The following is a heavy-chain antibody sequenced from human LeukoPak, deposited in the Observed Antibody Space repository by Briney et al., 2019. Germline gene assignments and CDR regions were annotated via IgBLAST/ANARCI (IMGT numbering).Heavy chain of an antibody. CDR1: GYTFTGYY. D-gene: IGHD1-26*01. V-gene: IGHV1-2*02. J-gene: IGHJ5*02. CDR2: INPNSGGT. Sequence: ASVKVSCKASGYTFTGYYMHWVRQAPGQGLEWMGWINPNSGGTNYAQKFQGRLTMTRDMSTSTDCMELSSLRFDDTAVYYCARDNSVGDTAWWFDPWGQGTLVTVSS. CDR3: ARDNSVGDTAWWFDP.